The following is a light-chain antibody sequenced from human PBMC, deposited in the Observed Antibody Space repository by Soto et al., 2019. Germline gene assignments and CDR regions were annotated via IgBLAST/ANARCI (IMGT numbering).Light chain of an antibody. Sequence: QSALTQPRPVSGSPGQSVTISCTGTSSDVGGYDYVSWYRQHPGEAPRLMIYRVSKRPSGVPDRFSGSKSGNTASLTISGLQAEDGADYYCCSYAGYTNFVFGSGTKVTVL. CDR1: SSDVGGYDY. V-gene: IGLV2-11*01. CDR2: RVS. CDR3: CSYAGYTNFV. J-gene: IGLJ1*01.